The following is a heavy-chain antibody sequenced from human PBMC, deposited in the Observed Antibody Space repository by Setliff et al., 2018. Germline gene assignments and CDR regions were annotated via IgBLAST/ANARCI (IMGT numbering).Heavy chain of an antibody. J-gene: IGHJ4*02. CDR1: GYTFTSYA. D-gene: IGHD4-17*01. V-gene: IGHV1-69*10. CDR2: IIPILGIA. Sequence: SVKVSCKASGYTFTSYAISWVRHAPGQGLEWMGGIIPILGIANYAQKFQGRVTITRDTSASTAYMELSSLRSEDTAVYYCARPSTVTIFDYWGQGTLVTVSS. CDR3: ARPSTVTIFDY.